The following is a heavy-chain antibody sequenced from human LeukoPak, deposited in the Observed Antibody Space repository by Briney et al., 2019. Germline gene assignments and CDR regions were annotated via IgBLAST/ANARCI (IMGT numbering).Heavy chain of an antibody. Sequence: GGSLRLSCAASGFTFDDYGMSWVRQAPGKGLEWVADIKQDESEKYYVDSVKGRFTISRDNAKNSLYLQMNSLRAEDTAVYYCARSSSLRWLQLSYWGQGTLVTVSS. J-gene: IGHJ4*02. CDR1: GFTFDDYG. D-gene: IGHD5-24*01. V-gene: IGHV3-7*01. CDR2: IKQDESEK. CDR3: ARSSSLRWLQLSY.